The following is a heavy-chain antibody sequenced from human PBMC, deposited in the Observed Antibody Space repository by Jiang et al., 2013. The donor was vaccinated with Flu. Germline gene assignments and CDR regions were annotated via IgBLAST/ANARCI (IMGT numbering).Heavy chain of an antibody. CDR2: ISSSSSYI. D-gene: IGHD1-26*01. J-gene: IGHJ4*02. CDR3: ARDSQYSGSSGY. V-gene: IGHV3-21*01. Sequence: SSISSSSSYIYYADSVKGRFTDLQRQAKNSLYLQMNSLRAEDTAVYYCARDSQYSGSSGYWGQGTLVTVSS.